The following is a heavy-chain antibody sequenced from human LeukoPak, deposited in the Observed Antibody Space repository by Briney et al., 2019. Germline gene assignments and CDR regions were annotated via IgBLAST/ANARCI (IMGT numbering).Heavy chain of an antibody. CDR1: GFTFSTYS. CDR3: ARTDAFDV. Sequence: GGSLRLSCAASGFTFSTYSMNWVRQAPGKGLEGVSYISSSSSTIYYADSVKGRFTISRDNAKNSLFLQMSSLRAEDTAVYYCARTDAFDVWGQGTMITVSS. V-gene: IGHV3-48*04. CDR2: ISSSSSTI. J-gene: IGHJ3*01.